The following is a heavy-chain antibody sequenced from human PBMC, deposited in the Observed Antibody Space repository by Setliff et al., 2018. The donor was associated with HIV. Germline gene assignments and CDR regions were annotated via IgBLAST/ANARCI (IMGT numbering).Heavy chain of an antibody. V-gene: IGHV4-59*11. J-gene: IGHJ5*02. D-gene: IGHD2-15*01. CDR3: ARVSRLHPFDP. CDR2: IYSTGST. Sequence: SETLSLTCTVSGASITSHYWSWIRQSPGRELEWIGYIYSTGSTNYNPSLQSRVTISMVASKNQFSLKLTSVTAADTAFYYCARVSRLHPFDPWGQGVLVTVSS. CDR1: GASITSHY.